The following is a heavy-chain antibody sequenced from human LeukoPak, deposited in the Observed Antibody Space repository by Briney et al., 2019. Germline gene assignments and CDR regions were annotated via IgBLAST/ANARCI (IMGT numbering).Heavy chain of an antibody. Sequence: SETLSLTCTVSGGSISNYYWSWIRQPAGKGLEWIGRIYTSGSTNYNPSLKSRVTMSVDTSKNQFSLKLSSVTAADTAVYYCARDGRLRFLEWVPPDYWGQGTLVTVSS. CDR2: IYTSGST. J-gene: IGHJ4*02. CDR1: GGSISNYY. CDR3: ARDGRLRFLEWVPPDY. V-gene: IGHV4-4*07. D-gene: IGHD3-3*01.